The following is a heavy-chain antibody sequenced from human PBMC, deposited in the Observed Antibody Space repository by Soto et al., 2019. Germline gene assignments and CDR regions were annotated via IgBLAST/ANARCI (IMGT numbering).Heavy chain of an antibody. D-gene: IGHD2-15*01. CDR1: GYTFISHG. Sequence: QVQLVQSGVEVKKPGASVKVSCKASGYTFISHGISWVRQAPGQGLEWMGWISGKNGNTNYAQKLQGRVTLTTDTSTSTAYMELSSLRSDDTAVYYCARVSSSIVVVPDYGMDVWGQGTTVTVYS. CDR3: ARVSSSIVVVPDYGMDV. J-gene: IGHJ6*02. V-gene: IGHV1-18*04. CDR2: ISGKNGNT.